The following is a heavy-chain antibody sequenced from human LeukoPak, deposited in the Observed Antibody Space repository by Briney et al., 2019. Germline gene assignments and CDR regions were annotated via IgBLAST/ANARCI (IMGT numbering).Heavy chain of an antibody. J-gene: IGHJ3*02. CDR3: ARQMGWYDNHDAFDI. V-gene: IGHV3-21*01. CDR1: GFTFSSYS. D-gene: IGHD6-19*01. Sequence: PGGSLRLSCAASGFTFSSYSMNWVRQAPGKGLEWVSCISSSSSYIYYADSVKGRFTISRDNAKNSLYLQMNSLRAEDTAVYYCARQMGWYDNHDAFDIWGQGTMVTVSS. CDR2: ISSSSSYI.